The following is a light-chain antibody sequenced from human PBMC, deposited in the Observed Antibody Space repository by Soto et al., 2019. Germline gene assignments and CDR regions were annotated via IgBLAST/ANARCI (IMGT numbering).Light chain of an antibody. J-gene: IGKJ4*01. CDR2: AAS. CDR1: QSVSSN. V-gene: IGKV3-15*01. CDR3: QQYNDWPPELT. Sequence: EIMMTQSPATLSVSPGERATLSCWASQSVSSNLAWYQQRPGQAPRLLIYAASTRRAGIPARFSGSGSGTDFTLTISGLQSEDSAVYYCQQYNDWPPELTFGGGTELEIK.